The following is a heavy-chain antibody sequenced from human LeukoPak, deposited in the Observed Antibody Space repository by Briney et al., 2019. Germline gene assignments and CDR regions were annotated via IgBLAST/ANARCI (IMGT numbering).Heavy chain of an antibody. J-gene: IGHJ4*02. D-gene: IGHD3-10*01. CDR1: GGSISSGGYS. Sequence: SETLSLTCTVSGGSISSGGYSWSWIRQAPGKGLEWIGYIYHSGSTYYNPSLKSRVTISVDRSKNQFSLKLSSVTAADTAVYYCASTYGSGSYTGGLDYWGQGTLVTVSS. CDR3: ASTYGSGSYTGGLDY. CDR2: IYHSGST. V-gene: IGHV4-30-2*01.